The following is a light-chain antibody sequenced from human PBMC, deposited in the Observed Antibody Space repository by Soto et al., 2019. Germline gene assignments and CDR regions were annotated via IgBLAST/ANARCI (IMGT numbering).Light chain of an antibody. Sequence: DIQMTQSPSTLSASVGDRVTITCRASQSVDRWLAWYQQRTGKAPKALIYKASNLESGVPSRFSGSGAGTEFILTITSLQPGDIATYYCQRYTTLVTFGQGTLVEMK. V-gene: IGKV1-5*03. J-gene: IGKJ1*01. CDR2: KAS. CDR1: QSVDRW. CDR3: QRYTTLVT.